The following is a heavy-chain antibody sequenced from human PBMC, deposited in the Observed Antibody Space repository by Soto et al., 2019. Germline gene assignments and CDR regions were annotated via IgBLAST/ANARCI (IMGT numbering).Heavy chain of an antibody. Sequence: ASVKVSCKASGYTFTSYDINWVRQATGQGLEWMGWMNPNSGNTGYAQKFQGRVTMARNTSISTAYMELSSLRSEDTAVYYCAREAQKVADAFDIWGQGTMVTVSS. CDR3: AREAQKVADAFDI. D-gene: IGHD2-15*01. V-gene: IGHV1-8*01. J-gene: IGHJ3*02. CDR2: MNPNSGNT. CDR1: GYTFTSYD.